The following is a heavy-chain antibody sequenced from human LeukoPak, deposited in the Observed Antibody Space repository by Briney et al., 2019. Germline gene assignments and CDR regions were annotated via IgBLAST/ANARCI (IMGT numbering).Heavy chain of an antibody. V-gene: IGHV3-30*02. CDR1: GFTFSSYG. D-gene: IGHD6-13*01. CDR2: IRYDGSNK. Sequence: SGGSLRLSCAASGFTFSSYGMHWVRQAPGKGLEWVAFIRYDGSNKYYADSVKGRFTISRDNSKNTLYLQMNSLRAEDTAVYYCARGTAAGDYWGQGTLVTVSS. CDR3: ARGTAAGDY. J-gene: IGHJ4*02.